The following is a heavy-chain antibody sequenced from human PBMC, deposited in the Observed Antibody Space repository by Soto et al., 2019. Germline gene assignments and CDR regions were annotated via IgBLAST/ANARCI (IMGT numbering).Heavy chain of an antibody. V-gene: IGHV4-59*08. Sequence: SETLSLTCPVSGGSISSYDWSWIRQPPGKGLEWIGYIYYSGSTNYNPSLKSRVTISVDTSKNQFSLKLSSVTAADTAVYYCARHGKVVVARFDYWGQGTLVTVSS. J-gene: IGHJ4*02. CDR3: ARHGKVVVARFDY. D-gene: IGHD2-15*01. CDR1: GGSISSYD. CDR2: IYYSGST.